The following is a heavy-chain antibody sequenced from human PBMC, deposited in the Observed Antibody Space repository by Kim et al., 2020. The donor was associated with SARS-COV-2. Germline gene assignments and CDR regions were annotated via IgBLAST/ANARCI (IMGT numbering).Heavy chain of an antibody. V-gene: IGHV3-7*01. CDR3: ARGVMVEI. D-gene: IGHD2-21*01. CDR1: GFTFSSYW. J-gene: IGHJ4*02. Sequence: GGSLRLSCAASGFTFSSYWMTWVRQAPGKGLEWVANIKEDGSEKYYVDSVKGRFSTSIDNAKNSLNLQMNSLRAEDTAVYYCARGVMVEIWGQGTLVSVSS. CDR2: IKEDGSEK.